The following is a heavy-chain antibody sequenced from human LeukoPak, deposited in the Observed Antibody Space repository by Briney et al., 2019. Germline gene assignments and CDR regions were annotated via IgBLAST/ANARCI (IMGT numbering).Heavy chain of an antibody. J-gene: IGHJ4*02. CDR3: AKDKSWGFDY. CDR1: GFAFHTYC. V-gene: IGHV3-23*01. CDR2: NDGNGAKT. Sequence: GGSLSLLCAASGFAFHTYCMRCVRQAPGKALEWGSANDGNGAKTFYADRVKGRLTIFRHNSKNRLYLQMNILRAEDTAVYYCAKDKSWGFDYWGEGTLVTVSS. D-gene: IGHD3-16*01.